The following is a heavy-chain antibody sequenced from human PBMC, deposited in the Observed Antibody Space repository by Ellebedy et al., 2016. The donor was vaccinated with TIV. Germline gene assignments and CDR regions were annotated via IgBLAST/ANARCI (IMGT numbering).Heavy chain of an antibody. CDR3: ARGRTRIAVAGIPFDY. J-gene: IGHJ4*02. V-gene: IGHV4-34*01. CDR2: INHSGST. D-gene: IGHD6-19*01. CDR1: GGSFSGYY. Sequence: GSLRLSXAVYGGSFSGYYWSWIRQPPGKGLEWIGEINHSGSTNYNPSLKSRVTISVDTSKNQFSLKLSSVTAADTAVYYCARGRTRIAVAGIPFDYWGQGTLVTVSS.